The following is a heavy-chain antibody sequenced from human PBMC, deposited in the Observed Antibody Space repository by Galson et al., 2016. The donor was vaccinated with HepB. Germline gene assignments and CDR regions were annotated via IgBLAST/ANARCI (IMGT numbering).Heavy chain of an antibody. Sequence: SETLSLTCTVSGSSITGYYWTWIRQPAGKGLEWIGRLYTSGTLTIYNPSLKSRVTMSIDTSKNQFSLNLTSATAADTAVYSCARVSVSSGWFWGQGILVTVSS. J-gene: IGHJ4*02. D-gene: IGHD6-19*01. CDR2: LYTSGTLT. CDR3: ARVSVSSGWF. CDR1: GSSITGYY. V-gene: IGHV4-4*07.